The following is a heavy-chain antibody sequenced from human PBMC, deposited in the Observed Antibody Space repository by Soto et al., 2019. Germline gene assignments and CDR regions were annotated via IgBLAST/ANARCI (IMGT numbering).Heavy chain of an antibody. D-gene: IGHD4-17*01. Sequence: EVQLVESGGGLGKPGGSLRLSCAASGFTFSSYSMNWVRHAPGKGLEWVSSISSSSSYIYYADSVKGRFTISRDNAKNSLYLQMNSLRAEDTAVYYCARDWDGDATPFDPWGQGTLVTVSS. CDR3: ARDWDGDATPFDP. V-gene: IGHV3-21*01. CDR1: GFTFSSYS. J-gene: IGHJ5*02. CDR2: ISSSSSYI.